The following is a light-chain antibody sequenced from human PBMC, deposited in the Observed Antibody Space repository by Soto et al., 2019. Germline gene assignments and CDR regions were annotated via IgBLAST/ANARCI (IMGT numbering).Light chain of an antibody. CDR2: AAS. Sequence: DIQMTQSPSSLSASVGDRVTITCRASQSISSYLNWYQQKPGKAPKLLIYAASSLQSGVPSRFSGSGSGTVFTLTISSLQPEDFATYYCQQSYSTHALTFGGGTKVEIK. CDR1: QSISSY. J-gene: IGKJ4*01. V-gene: IGKV1-39*01. CDR3: QQSYSTHALT.